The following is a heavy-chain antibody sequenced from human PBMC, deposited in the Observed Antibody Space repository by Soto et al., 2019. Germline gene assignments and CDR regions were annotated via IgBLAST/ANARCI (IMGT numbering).Heavy chain of an antibody. D-gene: IGHD1-1*01. Sequence: QVQLVQSGAEVKKPGSSVKVSCKASGGTFSSYAISWVRQAPGQGLEWMGGIIPIFGTANYAQKFQGRVTIAAEKSTRTAYMELSGLRAEETAVYYCATRLERGANCPRGGGYYYGMDVWGQGTTVTVSS. J-gene: IGHJ6*02. CDR2: IIPIFGTA. CDR3: ATRLERGANCPRGGGYYYGMDV. CDR1: GGTFSSYA. V-gene: IGHV1-69*06.